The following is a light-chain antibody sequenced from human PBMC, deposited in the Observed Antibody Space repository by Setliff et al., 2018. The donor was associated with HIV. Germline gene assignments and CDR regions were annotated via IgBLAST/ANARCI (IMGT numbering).Light chain of an antibody. V-gene: IGLV2-14*03. Sequence: QSALTQPAFVSGSPGQSITISCTGTSSDVAGYNYVSWYQQHPGKGPKLMIYDVSNRPSGVSNRFSGSKSGNTASLTISGLQAEDEADYYCSSYTSSSTLVFGGGTKVTVL. CDR2: DVS. J-gene: IGLJ3*02. CDR1: SSDVAGYNY. CDR3: SSYTSSSTLV.